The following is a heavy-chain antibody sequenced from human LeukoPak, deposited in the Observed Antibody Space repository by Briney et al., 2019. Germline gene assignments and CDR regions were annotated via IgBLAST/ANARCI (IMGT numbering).Heavy chain of an antibody. CDR2: INHSGST. CDR3: ARVLKVDTAMESFDY. CDR1: GGSSSGYY. V-gene: IGHV4-34*01. Sequence: PSETLSLTCAVYGGSSSGYYWSWIRQPPGKGLEWIGEINHSGSTNYNPSLKSRVTISVDTSKNQFSLKLSSVTAADTAVYYCARVLKVDTAMESFDYWGQGTLVTVSS. J-gene: IGHJ4*02. D-gene: IGHD5-18*01.